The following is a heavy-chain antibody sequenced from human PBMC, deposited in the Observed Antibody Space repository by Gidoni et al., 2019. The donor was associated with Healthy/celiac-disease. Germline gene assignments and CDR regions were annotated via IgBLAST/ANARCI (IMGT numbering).Heavy chain of an antibody. J-gene: IGHJ6*02. Sequence: EVQLVESGGGLVKPGGSLRLSCAASGFACSSYSMNWVRQAPGKGLDWVSSISSSSSYIYYADSVKGRFTISRDNAKNSLYLQMNSLRAEDTAVYYCARDLTPVAGTIFGMDVWGQGTTVTVSS. CDR2: ISSSSSYI. CDR1: GFACSSYS. CDR3: ARDLTPVAGTIFGMDV. V-gene: IGHV3-21*01. D-gene: IGHD6-19*01.